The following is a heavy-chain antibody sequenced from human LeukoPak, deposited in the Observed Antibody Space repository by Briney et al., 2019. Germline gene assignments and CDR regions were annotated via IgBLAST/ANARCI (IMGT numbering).Heavy chain of an antibody. CDR2: MNPNSGDT. Sequence: ASVKVSCKASGYTFTTYDITWVRQATGQGLEWMGWMNPNSGDTAYAQIFQGRVAMTRDTSISTAYMELSSLRSEDTAVYYCARATYSGSYYYWGQGTLVTVSS. CDR1: GYTFTTYD. J-gene: IGHJ4*02. CDR3: ARATYSGSYYY. D-gene: IGHD1-26*01. V-gene: IGHV1-8*01.